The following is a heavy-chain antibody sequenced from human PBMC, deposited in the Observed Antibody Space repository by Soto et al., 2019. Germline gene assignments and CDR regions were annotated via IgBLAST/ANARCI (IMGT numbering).Heavy chain of an antibody. V-gene: IGHV4-39*02. CDR1: GGSIGSSDYY. Sequence: SETLSLTCTVSGGSIGSSDYYWGWIRQPPGRGLEWIGSSHYSGTTYYNPALKSRVTISIDTSRNNFSLKLIAVTAADTAVYYCTRRIDTEFDPRGQGTLVTVSS. J-gene: IGHJ5*02. CDR2: SHYSGTT. CDR3: TRRIDTEFDP.